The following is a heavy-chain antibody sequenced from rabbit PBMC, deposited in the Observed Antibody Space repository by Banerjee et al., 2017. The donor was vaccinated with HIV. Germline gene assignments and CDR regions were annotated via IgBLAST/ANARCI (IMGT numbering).Heavy chain of an antibody. V-gene: IGHV1S40*01. CDR2: IYAGGSGST. J-gene: IGHJ4*01. CDR3: ARDAGSSYGPCYFNL. CDR1: GFSFSSSYY. D-gene: IGHD8-1*01. Sequence: QSLEESGGDLVKPGASLTLTCTASGFSFSSSYYMCWVRQAPGKGLEWIACIYAGGSGSTYYASWAKGRFTISKTSSTTVTLQMTSLTAADTATYFCARDAGSSYGPCYFNLWGQGTLVTVS.